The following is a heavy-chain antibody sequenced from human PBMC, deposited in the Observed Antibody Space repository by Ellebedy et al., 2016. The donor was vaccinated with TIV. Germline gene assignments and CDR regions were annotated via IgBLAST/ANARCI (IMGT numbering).Heavy chain of an antibody. J-gene: IGHJ4*02. V-gene: IGHV3-7*01. CDR3: ATDRGAVFDY. CDR2: INQDGSEK. D-gene: IGHD3-10*01. CDR1: GFTFRVYR. Sequence: GESLKISXAASGFTFRVYRMSWVRQAPGKGLEWVANINQDGSEKYYVDSVKGRLTISRDNAKKSLYLQMNSLRAEDSAVYYCATDRGAVFDYWGQGTLVTVSS.